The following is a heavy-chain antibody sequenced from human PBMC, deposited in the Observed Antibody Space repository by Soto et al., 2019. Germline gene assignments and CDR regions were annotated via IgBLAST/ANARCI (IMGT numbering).Heavy chain of an antibody. J-gene: IGHJ6*02. CDR3: ARERYQVISDGMDV. Sequence: ASVKVSCKASGYTFTGYYVHWVREAPGQGLEWMGWINPQTGGTSYAQKFQGRVTLSRDTSINTAYLELSRLRFDDAAVYFCARERYQVISDGMDVWGQGTTVTVSS. CDR2: INPQTGGT. D-gene: IGHD2-2*01. V-gene: IGHV1-2*02. CDR1: GYTFTGYY.